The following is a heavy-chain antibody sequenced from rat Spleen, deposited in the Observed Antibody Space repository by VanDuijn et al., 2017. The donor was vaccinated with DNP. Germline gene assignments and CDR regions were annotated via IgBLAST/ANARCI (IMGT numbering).Heavy chain of an antibody. J-gene: IGHJ3*01. CDR1: GFTFSNYD. Sequence: EVQLVESGGGLVQPGRSLKLSCAASGFTFSNYDMAWVRQAPTNGLEWVASISTSGGSTYYRDSVKGRFTVSRDNAKSTLYLQMDSLRSEDTATYYCARLYTTDYYWYFDFWGQGTLVTVSS. V-gene: IGHV5-25*01. CDR2: ISTSGGST. CDR3: ARLYTTDYYWYFDF. D-gene: IGHD1-6*01.